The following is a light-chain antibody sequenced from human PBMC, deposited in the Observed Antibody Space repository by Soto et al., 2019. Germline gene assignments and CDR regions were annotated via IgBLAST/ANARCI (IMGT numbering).Light chain of an antibody. Sequence: EVVLTQSPGTVSLSPGERATLSCRASQSVSSSYLAWYQHKRGQAPRLLTYGASSRATGVPDRFSGWGPGTDFTLTISRLEPEDFAVYYCHQYGTSPQTFGQGTKVDIK. CDR2: GAS. J-gene: IGKJ1*01. CDR3: HQYGTSPQT. CDR1: QSVSSSY. V-gene: IGKV3-20*01.